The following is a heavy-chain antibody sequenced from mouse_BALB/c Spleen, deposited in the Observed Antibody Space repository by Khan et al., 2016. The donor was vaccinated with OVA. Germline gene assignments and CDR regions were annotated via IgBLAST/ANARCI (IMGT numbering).Heavy chain of an antibody. D-gene: IGHD1-1*02. V-gene: IGHV5-17*02. Sequence: EVELVESGGGLVQPGGSRKLSCAASGFTFSSFGMHWVRQAPEKGLEWVAYISSGSSTIYYADTVKGRFTIFRDNPKNTLFLQLTSLRSEDTAMYVCATYCWWEWGEGTTVTVSS. CDR1: GFTFSSFG. CDR2: ISSGSSTI. CDR3: ATYCWWE. J-gene: IGHJ1*01.